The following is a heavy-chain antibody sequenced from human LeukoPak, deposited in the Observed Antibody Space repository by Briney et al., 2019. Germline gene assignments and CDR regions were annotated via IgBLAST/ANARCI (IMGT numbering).Heavy chain of an antibody. Sequence: SETLSLTCTVSGGSISSSDYYWGWVRQPPGKGLEWIGYIYYSGSTNYNPSLKSRVTISVDTSKNQFSLKLSSVTAADTAVYYCARGGYSYGFETATLPYFDYWGQGTLVTVSS. CDR1: GGSISSSDYY. CDR2: IYYSGST. D-gene: IGHD5-18*01. J-gene: IGHJ4*02. CDR3: ARGGYSYGFETATLPYFDY. V-gene: IGHV4-61*08.